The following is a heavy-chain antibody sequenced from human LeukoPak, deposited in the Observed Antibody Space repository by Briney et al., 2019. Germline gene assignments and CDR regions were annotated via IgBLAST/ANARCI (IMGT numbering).Heavy chain of an antibody. V-gene: IGHV3-23*01. CDR2: ISGSGGST. D-gene: IGHD7-27*01. CDR1: GFTFSSYA. Sequence: GGSLGLSCAASGFTFSSYAMSWVRQAPGKGLEWVSAISGSGGSTYYADSVKGRFTISRDNSKNTLYLQMNSLRAEDTAVYYCAKDVGWGSSASAWGQGTLVTVSS. J-gene: IGHJ5*02. CDR3: AKDVGWGSSASA.